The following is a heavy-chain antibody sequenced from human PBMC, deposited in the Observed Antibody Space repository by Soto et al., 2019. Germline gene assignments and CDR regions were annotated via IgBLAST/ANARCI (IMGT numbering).Heavy chain of an antibody. J-gene: IGHJ4*02. D-gene: IGHD3-10*01. CDR1: GGSMSEYF. CDR2: IYYLGST. V-gene: IGHV4-59*01. Sequence: LSLTCSVSGGSMSEYFWSWIRQSPGKGLEWIGYIYYLGSTDYNPSLKSQVTISVDTSKKQFSLRLTSVTAADTAVYYCARDGYDGSGSPYPAYWGPGTQVTVSS. CDR3: ARDGYDGSGSPYPAY.